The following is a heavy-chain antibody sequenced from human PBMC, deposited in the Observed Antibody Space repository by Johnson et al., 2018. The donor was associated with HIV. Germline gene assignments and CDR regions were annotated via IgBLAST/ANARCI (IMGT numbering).Heavy chain of an antibody. CDR2: IWYDGSNK. V-gene: IGHV3-33*01. Sequence: QVQLVESGGGVVQPGRSLRLSCAASGFTFSSYGMHWVRQAPGKGLEWVAVIWYDGSNKYYADSVKGRFTISRDNAKNSLYLQMNSLRAEDTAVYYCARVLAYWGGDCYLNDAFDIWGQGTMVTVSS. CDR3: ARVLAYWGGDCYLNDAFDI. CDR1: GFTFSSYG. J-gene: IGHJ3*02. D-gene: IGHD2-21*02.